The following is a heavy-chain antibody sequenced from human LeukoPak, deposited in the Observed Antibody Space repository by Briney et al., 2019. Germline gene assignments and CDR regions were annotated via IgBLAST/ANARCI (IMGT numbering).Heavy chain of an antibody. V-gene: IGHV3-23*01. CDR2: ISGGGDTT. CDR1: GFTFSNNG. J-gene: IGHJ4*02. CDR3: AKTNGYYDY. Sequence: GGSLRLSCAASGFTFSNNGMSWVRQSPGRGLEWVSGISGGGDTTYYAESVKVRFTISRDNSKNTLFLQMNSLTAEDTAVYYCAKTNGYYDYWGQGTLVAVSS. D-gene: IGHD3-22*01.